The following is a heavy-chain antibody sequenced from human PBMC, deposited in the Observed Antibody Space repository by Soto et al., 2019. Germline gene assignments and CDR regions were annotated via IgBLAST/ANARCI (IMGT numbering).Heavy chain of an antibody. D-gene: IGHD2-2*01. CDR3: KREHGSSAEYFHP. CDR2: IHYSGRT. J-gene: IGHJ1*01. Sequence: SETLSLTCTVSGDSISSYYWTWIRQPPGKGLEWIGYIHYSGRTNYNPSLKSRVTISVDTSKNQFSLKLSSVTAADAAVYYCKREHGSSAEYFHPWGQGTLVTVSS. CDR1: GDSISSYY. V-gene: IGHV4-59*01.